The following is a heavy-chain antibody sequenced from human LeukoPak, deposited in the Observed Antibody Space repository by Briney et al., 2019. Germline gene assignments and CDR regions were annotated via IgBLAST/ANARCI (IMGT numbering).Heavy chain of an antibody. CDR2: MNPNSGNT. D-gene: IGHD4-11*01. Sequence: ASVKVSCQASGYTFTSYDINWVRQATGQGLEWVGWMNPNSGNTGYAQKFQGRVTITRNTSISTAYMELSSLTSEDTAVYYCARGRATVTTHWFDPWGQGTLVTVSS. CDR1: GYTFTSYD. CDR3: ARGRATVTTHWFDP. J-gene: IGHJ5*02. V-gene: IGHV1-8*03.